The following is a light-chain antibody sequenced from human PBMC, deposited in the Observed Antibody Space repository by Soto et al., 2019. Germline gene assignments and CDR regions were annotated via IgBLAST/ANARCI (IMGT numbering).Light chain of an antibody. CDR3: QQYGSSPLA. V-gene: IGKV3-20*01. CDR2: GAS. Sequence: VLTQSPGTLSLSPGERATLSCRASQSVSSSYLGWYQQKPGQAPRLLIYGASNRATGIPDRFSGIGSGTDFTLTISCVEPEDFAVYYCQQYGSSPLACGEGTKVECK. CDR1: QSVSSSY. J-gene: IGKJ4*01.